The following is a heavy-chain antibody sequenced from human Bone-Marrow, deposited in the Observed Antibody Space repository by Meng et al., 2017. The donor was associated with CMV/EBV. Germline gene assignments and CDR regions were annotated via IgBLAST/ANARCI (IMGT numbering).Heavy chain of an antibody. CDR3: ARTYCSSTSCYYYYGMDV. CDR1: GGSISSYY. J-gene: IGHJ6*02. V-gene: IGHV4-59*01. CDR2: IYYSGST. Sequence: SETLSITCTVSGGSISSYYWSWIRQPPGKGLEWIGYIYYSGSTNYNPSLKSRVTISVDTSKNQFSLKLSSVTAADTAVYYCARTYCSSTSCYYYYGMDVWGQGTTVTVSS. D-gene: IGHD2-2*01.